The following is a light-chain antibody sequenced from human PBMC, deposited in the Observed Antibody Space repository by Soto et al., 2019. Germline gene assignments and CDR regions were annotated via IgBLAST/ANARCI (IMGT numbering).Light chain of an antibody. J-gene: IGKJ4*01. CDR2: YAY. CDR3: QQYDNLPPLT. Sequence: DIQMTQSPSSLSASVGDRVTITCQASQDISNYLNWYQQKPGKAPKLLIYYAYNLETGVPSRFSGSGSGTNFTFTISSLQPEDNATYYCQQYDNLPPLTFGGGTKVEIK. V-gene: IGKV1-33*01. CDR1: QDISNY.